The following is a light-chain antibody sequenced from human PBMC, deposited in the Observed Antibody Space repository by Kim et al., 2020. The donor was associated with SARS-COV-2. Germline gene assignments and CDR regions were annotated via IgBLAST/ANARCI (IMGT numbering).Light chain of an antibody. CDR3: QVWDSSSDLWV. CDR1: NIGSKS. CDR2: YDS. J-gene: IGLJ3*02. Sequence: APGKTGRITCGGNNIGSKSVPWCQQKPGQAPVLVIYYDSDRPSGIPERFSGSNSGNTATLTISRVEAGDEADYYCQVWDSSSDLWVFGGGTQLTVL. V-gene: IGLV3-21*04.